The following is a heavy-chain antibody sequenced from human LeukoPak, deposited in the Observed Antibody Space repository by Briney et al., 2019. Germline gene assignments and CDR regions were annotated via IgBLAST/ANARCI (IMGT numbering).Heavy chain of an antibody. CDR1: GFTFSSHD. CDR2: ISYDGGKK. D-gene: IGHD1-26*01. V-gene: IGHV3-30*18. Sequence: GGSLRLSCAASGFTFSSHDMHWVRQAPGKGLEWVAFISYDGGKKDYADSVKGRFTISRDNSRNTLYLQMNSLRAEDTAVYYCAKVSFDYYYMDVWGKGTTVTISS. J-gene: IGHJ6*03. CDR3: AKVSFDYYYMDV.